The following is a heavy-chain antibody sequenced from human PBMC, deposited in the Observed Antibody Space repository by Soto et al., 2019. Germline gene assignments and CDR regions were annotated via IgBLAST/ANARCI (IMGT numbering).Heavy chain of an antibody. CDR2: IYYSGST. V-gene: IGHV4-31*03. Sequence: SETLSFTCTVSGGSISSGGYYWSWIRQHPGKGLEWIGYIYYSGSTYYNPSLKSRLTISADTANNQFSLKLSSVTAADTAVYYCARARTFTIFGVVKWFDPWGQGTLVTVSS. CDR3: ARARTFTIFGVVKWFDP. J-gene: IGHJ5*02. CDR1: GGSISSGGYY. D-gene: IGHD3-3*01.